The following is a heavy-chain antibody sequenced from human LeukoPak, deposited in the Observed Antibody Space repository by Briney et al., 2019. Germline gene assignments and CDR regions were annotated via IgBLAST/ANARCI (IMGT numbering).Heavy chain of an antibody. CDR3: ARDGGLLWFGELFDY. D-gene: IGHD3-10*01. CDR1: GGTFSSYA. J-gene: IGHJ4*02. Sequence: SVKVSCKASGGTFSSYAISWARQAPGQGLEWMGRIIPILGIANYAQKFQGRVTITADKSTSTAYMELSSLRSEDTAVYYCARDGGLLWFGELFDYWGQGTLVTVSS. V-gene: IGHV1-69*04. CDR2: IIPILGIA.